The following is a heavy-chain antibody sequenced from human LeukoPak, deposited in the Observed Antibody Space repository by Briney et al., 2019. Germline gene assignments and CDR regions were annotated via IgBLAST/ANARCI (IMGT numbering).Heavy chain of an antibody. J-gene: IGHJ5*02. CDR2: TYYRSKWYN. D-gene: IGHD6-19*01. CDR1: GDSVSSNSAA. V-gene: IGHV6-1*01. CDR3: ARLVAVAGIDWFDP. Sequence: SQTLSLTCSISGDSVSSNSAAWNWIRQSPSRGLEWLGRTYYRSKWYNDYAVSVKSRITINPNTSKNQFSLQLNSVTPEDTAVYYCARLVAVAGIDWFDPWGQGTLVTVSS.